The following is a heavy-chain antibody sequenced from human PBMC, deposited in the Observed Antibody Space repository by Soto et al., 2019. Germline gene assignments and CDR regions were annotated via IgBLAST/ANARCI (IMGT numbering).Heavy chain of an antibody. CDR3: AKDDSGYDYFDY. D-gene: IGHD5-12*01. Sequence: PGGSLRLSCAASGFTFSRYAMSWVRQAPGKGLEWVSAISGSGGSTYYADSVKGRFTISRDNSKNTLYLQMNSLRAEDTAVYYCAKDDSGYDYFDYWGQGTLVTVSS. CDR1: GFTFSRYA. J-gene: IGHJ4*02. CDR2: ISGSGGST. V-gene: IGHV3-23*01.